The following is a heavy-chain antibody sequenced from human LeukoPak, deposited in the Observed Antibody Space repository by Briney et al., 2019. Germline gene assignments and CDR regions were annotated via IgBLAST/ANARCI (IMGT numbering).Heavy chain of an antibody. CDR2: IYHSGST. CDR1: GYSISSGYY. Sequence: PSETLSLTCAVSGYSISSGYYWGWIRQPPGKGLDWIGSIYHSGSTYYNPSLKSRVTISEDTSKNQFSLKLSSVTAADTAVYYCARLGYCSSTSCPTGWFDPWGQGTLVTVSS. V-gene: IGHV4-38-2*01. CDR3: ARLGYCSSTSCPTGWFDP. D-gene: IGHD2-2*01. J-gene: IGHJ5*02.